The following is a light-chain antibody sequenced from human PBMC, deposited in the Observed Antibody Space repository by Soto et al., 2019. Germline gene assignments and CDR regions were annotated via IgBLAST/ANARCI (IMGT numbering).Light chain of an antibody. V-gene: IGKV1-5*03. CDR3: QQYHPFSS. J-gene: IGKJ1*01. CDR1: QSIDIW. Sequence: DIQMTQSPSTLSASVGDRVTITCRASQSIDIWLAWYQQKPGKAPNLLIYMASTLETGVTSRFTGSGSGTEFTLTTNSLQPEDFATYYCQQYHPFSSFGQGTKVEMK. CDR2: MAS.